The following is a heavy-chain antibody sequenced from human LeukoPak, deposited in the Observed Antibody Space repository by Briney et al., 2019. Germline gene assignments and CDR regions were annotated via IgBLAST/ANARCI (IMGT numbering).Heavy chain of an antibody. Sequence: PGGSLRLSCTASGFTFSNHAMSWVRQAPGKGLEWVSALSGSGGSTYYADSVKGRFTISRDNSKNTLYLQMNSLRAEDTAKYYCAKVASLCTSTSCVRGGFGYWGQGTLVTVSS. J-gene: IGHJ4*02. CDR1: GFTFSNHA. D-gene: IGHD2-2*01. CDR2: LSGSGGST. CDR3: AKVASLCTSTSCVRGGFGY. V-gene: IGHV3-23*01.